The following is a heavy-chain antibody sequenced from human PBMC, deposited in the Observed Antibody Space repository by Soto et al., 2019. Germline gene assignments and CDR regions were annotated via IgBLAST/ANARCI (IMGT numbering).Heavy chain of an antibody. CDR2: ISSNGGST. CDR3: VKVATSGWHTFDY. V-gene: IGHV3-64D*06. CDR1: GFTFSSYA. J-gene: IGHJ4*02. Sequence: LRLSCSASGFTFSSYAMHWVRQAPGKGLEYVSAISSNGGSTYYADSVKGRFTISRDNSKNTLYLQMSSLRAEDTAVYYCVKVATSGWHTFDYWGQGTLVTVSS. D-gene: IGHD6-19*01.